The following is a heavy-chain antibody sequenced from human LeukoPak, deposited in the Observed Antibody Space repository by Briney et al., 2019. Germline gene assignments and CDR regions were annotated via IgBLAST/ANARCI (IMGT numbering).Heavy chain of an antibody. Sequence: ASVKVSFKASGYTFTSYAMHWVRQAPGQRLEWMGWINAGNGNTKYSQKFQGRVTITRDTSASTAYMELSSLRSEDTAVYYCARSEGWGYCDILTGYYPPYYFDYWGQGTLVTVSS. D-gene: IGHD3-9*01. CDR3: ARSEGWGYCDILTGYYPPYYFDY. V-gene: IGHV1-3*01. J-gene: IGHJ4*02. CDR1: GYTFTSYA. CDR2: INAGNGNT.